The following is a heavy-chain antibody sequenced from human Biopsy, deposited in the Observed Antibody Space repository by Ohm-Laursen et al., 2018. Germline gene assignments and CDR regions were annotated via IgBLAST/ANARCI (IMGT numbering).Heavy chain of an antibody. CDR2: VYYSGTT. Sequence: SDTLSLTCTASGGSISSDWWSWIRQTPGKGLEWIGYVYYSGTTTYNPSLRSRVTISVDTSMNQISLRLQSVTAADTAIYYCTRATNSTGWPYYYFYGMDIWGQGTTVTVSS. J-gene: IGHJ6*02. V-gene: IGHV4-59*07. D-gene: IGHD2/OR15-2a*01. CDR3: TRATNSTGWPYYYFYGMDI. CDR1: GGSISSDW.